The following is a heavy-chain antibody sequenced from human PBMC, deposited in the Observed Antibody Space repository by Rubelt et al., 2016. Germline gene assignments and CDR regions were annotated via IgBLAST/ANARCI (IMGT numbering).Heavy chain of an antibody. CDR2: INTKTGKP. Sequence: QVQLVQSGAEVKKPGASVRVSCKASGYTFTSYGINWVRQAPGQGLEWMGWINTKTGKPAYAQGFTGRFVFSLDTSVSTTYLQIRSLKAEDTAVYYCGKDQQENWSTERIDYWGQGTLVTISS. J-gene: IGHJ4*02. CDR3: GKDQQENWSTERIDY. D-gene: IGHD1-1*01. V-gene: IGHV7-4-1*01. CDR1: GYTFTSYG.